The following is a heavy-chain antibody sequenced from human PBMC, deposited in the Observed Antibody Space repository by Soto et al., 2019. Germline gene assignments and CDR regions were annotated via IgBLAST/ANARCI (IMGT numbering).Heavy chain of an antibody. D-gene: IGHD5-12*01. V-gene: IGHV3-53*02. CDR3: SRDHTSGGYDF. J-gene: IGHJ4*02. Sequence: DGQVVETGGGLSRPGGSLRISCAASGFSVNNIYMSWVRQAPGKGLEWVSTISDGGRTYYSDSVKGRFTVSRDSSQNTLSLHMSSLRVEDTAVYYCSRDHTSGGYDFGGPGTLVTVSS. CDR1: GFSVNNIY. CDR2: ISDGGRT.